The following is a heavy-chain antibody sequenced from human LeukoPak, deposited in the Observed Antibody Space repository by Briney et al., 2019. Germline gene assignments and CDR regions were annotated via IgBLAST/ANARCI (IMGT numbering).Heavy chain of an antibody. D-gene: IGHD4-17*01. J-gene: IGHJ3*02. CDR2: ISSSSSTI. CDR1: GFTFSSYS. V-gene: IGHV3-48*01. Sequence: PGGSLRLSCAASGFTFSSYSMNWVRQAPGKGLEWVSYISSSSSTIYYADSVKGRFTISRDNAKNSLYLQMNSLRAEDTAVYYCARDLRSSYGDYGMGDAFDIWGQGTLVTVSS. CDR3: ARDLRSSYGDYGMGDAFDI.